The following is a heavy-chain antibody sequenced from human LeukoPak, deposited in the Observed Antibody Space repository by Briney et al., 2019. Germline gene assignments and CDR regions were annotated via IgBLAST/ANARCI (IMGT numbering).Heavy chain of an antibody. V-gene: IGHV3-21*01. CDR1: GFTFSSYS. Sequence: GGSLRLSCAASGFTFSSYSMNWVRQAPGKGLEWVSSISSSSSYIYYADSVKGRFTISRDNAKNSLYLQMNSLRAEDTAVYYCARDRGSSWYADYWGQGTLVTVSS. D-gene: IGHD6-13*01. J-gene: IGHJ4*02. CDR3: ARDRGSSWYADY. CDR2: ISSSSSYI.